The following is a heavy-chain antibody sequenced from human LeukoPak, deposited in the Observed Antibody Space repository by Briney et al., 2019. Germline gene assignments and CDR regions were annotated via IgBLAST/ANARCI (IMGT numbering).Heavy chain of an antibody. CDR3: ARGGYCSSTSCYNPPTDY. CDR2: IIPIFGTA. CDR1: GYTFTGYY. J-gene: IGHJ4*02. D-gene: IGHD2-2*02. Sequence: SVKVSCKASGYTFTGYYMHWVRQAPGQGLEWMGGIIPIFGTANYAQKFQGRVTITADESTSTAYMELSSLRSEDTAVYYCARGGYCSSTSCYNPPTDYWGQGTLVTVSS. V-gene: IGHV1-69*13.